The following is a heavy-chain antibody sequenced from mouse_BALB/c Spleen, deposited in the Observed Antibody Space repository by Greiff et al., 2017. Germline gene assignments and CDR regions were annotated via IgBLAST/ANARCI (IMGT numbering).Heavy chain of an antibody. J-gene: IGHJ2*01. D-gene: IGHD3-1*01. CDR3: ARPRDGLDY. CDR1: GYTFTSYN. Sequence: QVQLQQPGAELVKPGASVKMSCKASGYTFTSYNMHWVKQTPGQGLEWIGAIYPGNGDTSYNQKFKGKATLTADKSSSTAYMQLSSLTSEDSAVYYCARPRDGLDYWGQGTTLTVSS. CDR2: IYPGNGDT. V-gene: IGHV1-12*01.